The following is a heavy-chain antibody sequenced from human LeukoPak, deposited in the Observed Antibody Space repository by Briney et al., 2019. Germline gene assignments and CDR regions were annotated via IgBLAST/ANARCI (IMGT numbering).Heavy chain of an antibody. J-gene: IGHJ5*02. Sequence: ASVKVSCKASGYTFTGYYMHWVRQAPGQGLEWMGRINPNSGGTNYAQKFQGRVTMTRDTSISTAYMELSRLRSDDTAVYYCARGLGYCSGGSCYPNWFDPWGQGTLVTVSS. CDR2: INPNSGGT. CDR3: ARGLGYCSGGSCYPNWFDP. V-gene: IGHV1-2*06. CDR1: GYTFTGYY. D-gene: IGHD2-15*01.